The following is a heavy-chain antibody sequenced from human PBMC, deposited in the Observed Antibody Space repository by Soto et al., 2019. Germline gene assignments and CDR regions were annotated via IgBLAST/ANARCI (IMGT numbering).Heavy chain of an antibody. V-gene: IGHV3-23*01. D-gene: IGHD3-22*01. J-gene: IGHJ4*01. Sequence: GGSLRLSCAACGFTFTSYVIGWVRQAPWKGLEWVSDIAVSGVTAYHAESVKGRLTISRDNSKNTLYLQRNSLRAEDTAVYYCARGTYYYETSVFEYWGHGTLVTV. CDR2: IAVSGVTA. CDR1: GFTFTSYV. CDR3: ARGTYYYETSVFEY.